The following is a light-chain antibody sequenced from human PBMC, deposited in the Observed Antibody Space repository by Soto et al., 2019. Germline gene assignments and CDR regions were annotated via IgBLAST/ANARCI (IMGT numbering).Light chain of an antibody. CDR3: SSYTSSSTYV. J-gene: IGLJ1*01. CDR2: DVS. CDR1: SSDIGGYNY. V-gene: IGLV2-14*01. Sequence: ALTQPASVSGSPGQSITISCTGTSSDIGGYNYVSWYQQHPGKAPKLLIYDVSNRPSGVSNRFSGSKSGNTASLTISGLQAEDEADYYCSSYTSSSTYVFXAGTKVTVL.